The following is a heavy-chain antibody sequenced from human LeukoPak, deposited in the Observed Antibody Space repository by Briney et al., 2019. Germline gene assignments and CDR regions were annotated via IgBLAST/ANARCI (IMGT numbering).Heavy chain of an antibody. Sequence: PGGSLSPSCAASGFTFSSYAMSWVRQAPGKGLGGVSGISGSGGSTYYADSVKGRFTISRDNSKNTLYLQMNSLRAEDTAVYYCAKRGIAVGWFDPWGQGTLVTVSS. D-gene: IGHD6-19*01. CDR1: GFTFSSYA. CDR3: AKRGIAVGWFDP. V-gene: IGHV3-23*01. CDR2: ISGSGGST. J-gene: IGHJ5*02.